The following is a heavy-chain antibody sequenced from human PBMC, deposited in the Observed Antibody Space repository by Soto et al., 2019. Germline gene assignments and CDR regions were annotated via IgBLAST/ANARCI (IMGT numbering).Heavy chain of an antibody. CDR1: GGSISSSYW. CDR3: ANVSASYYYGMDV. J-gene: IGHJ6*02. CDR2: TYHSGST. V-gene: IGHV4-4*02. D-gene: IGHD3-16*01. Sequence: QVQLQESGPGLVKPSGTLSLTCAVSGGSISSSYWWSWARQPPGKGLEWIGETYHSGSTNYNTSLKSRVTISVDKSKNQSSLKVTSVTAADTAVYYCANVSASYYYGMDVWGQGTTVTVSS.